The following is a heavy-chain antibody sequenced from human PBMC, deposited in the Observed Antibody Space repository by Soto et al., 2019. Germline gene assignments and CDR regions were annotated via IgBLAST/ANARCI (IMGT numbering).Heavy chain of an antibody. J-gene: IGHJ5*01. Sequence: SETLSLTCTVSGGSISSSSYYWGWIRQPPGKGLEWIGSIYYSGSTYYNPSLKSRVTISVDTSKNQFSLKLSSVTAADTAVYYCAREADPIFCCCTSCYGGWFDSWGQGTLVTVSS. CDR3: AREADPIFCCCTSCYGGWFDS. CDR2: IYYSGST. CDR1: GGSISSSSYY. D-gene: IGHD2-2*01. V-gene: IGHV4-39*07.